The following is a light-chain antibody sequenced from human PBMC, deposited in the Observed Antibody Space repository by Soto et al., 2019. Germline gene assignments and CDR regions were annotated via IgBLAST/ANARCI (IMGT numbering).Light chain of an antibody. Sequence: EIVLTQSPGTLSVSPGERATLSCLASQSVLTNLAWYQQKPGQAPRLLIYGASTRATGIPARFSGSGSGAEFTLTISSLQSEDFAVYYCQQYNNWPITFGQGTRLEIK. CDR1: QSVLTN. CDR3: QQYNNWPIT. CDR2: GAS. V-gene: IGKV3-15*01. J-gene: IGKJ5*01.